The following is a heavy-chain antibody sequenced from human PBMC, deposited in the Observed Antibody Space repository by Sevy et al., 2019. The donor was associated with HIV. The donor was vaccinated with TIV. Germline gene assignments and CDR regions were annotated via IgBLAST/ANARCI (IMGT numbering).Heavy chain of an antibody. CDR2: IYYSGIT. J-gene: IGHJ4*02. D-gene: IGHD6-6*01. CDR1: GDSMSSYY. Sequence: SETLSLTCTVSGDSMSSYYWSWIRQPPGKGLEWIGYIYYSGITNYNPALKSRVTISVDTSKNQISLKLRSVTAADTAVYYCANGISARLDYWGQGSLVTVSS. CDR3: ANGISARLDY. V-gene: IGHV4-59*01.